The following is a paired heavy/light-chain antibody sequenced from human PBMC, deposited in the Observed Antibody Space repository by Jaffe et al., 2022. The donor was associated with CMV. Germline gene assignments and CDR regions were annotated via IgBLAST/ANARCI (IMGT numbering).Heavy chain of an antibody. CDR1: GFTFTDHF. J-gene: IGHJ4*02. CDR3: ARDGLGRDNFDY. Sequence: QVQLVQSGAEVKKPGAAVRVSCKTYGFTFTDHFIHWVRQVPGQGLEWMGWIKPTRGAPNYSKKFQDRFTMTTDTSISTAYMELTSLRSDDTALYYCARDGLGRDNFDYWGQGTPVTVSS. CDR2: IKPTRGAP. V-gene: IGHV1-2*02. D-gene: IGHD2-15*01.
Light chain of an antibody. Sequence: DIQMTQSPSSLSASIGDRVTITCRASQSITTYLNWLQQKPGEAPKLLIYAASTLQSGVPSRFSASGSGTDFTLTISSLQPEDFATYYCQQSHTSPRTFGQGTKVEIK. CDR3: QQSHTSPRT. CDR1: QSITTY. CDR2: AAS. V-gene: IGKV1-39*01. J-gene: IGKJ1*01.